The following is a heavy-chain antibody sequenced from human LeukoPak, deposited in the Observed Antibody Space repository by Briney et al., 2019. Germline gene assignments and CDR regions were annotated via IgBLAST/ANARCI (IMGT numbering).Heavy chain of an antibody. Sequence: SQTLSLTCTVSGGSISSGGYYWSWIRQHPGKGLEWIGYIYYSGSTYYNPSLKSRVTISVDTSKNQFSLKLSSVTAADTAVYYCARGVAVAGAKTYFDYWGQGTLVTVSS. CDR3: ARGVAVAGAKTYFDY. D-gene: IGHD6-19*01. J-gene: IGHJ4*02. V-gene: IGHV4-31*03. CDR2: IYYSGST. CDR1: GGSISSGGYY.